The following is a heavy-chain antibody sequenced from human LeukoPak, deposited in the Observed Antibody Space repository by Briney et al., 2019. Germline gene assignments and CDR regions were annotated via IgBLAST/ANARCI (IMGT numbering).Heavy chain of an antibody. Sequence: SETLFLTCTVSGYSISSGYYWGWIRQPPGKGLEWIGNIFYSGSTYYSPSLRSRVTISLDTSRNQFSLKLNSVTAADTAVYYCAKSNGYGLVDIWGQGTMVTVSS. CDR1: GYSISSGYY. J-gene: IGHJ3*02. D-gene: IGHD3-10*01. CDR2: IFYSGST. CDR3: AKSNGYGLVDI. V-gene: IGHV4-38-2*02.